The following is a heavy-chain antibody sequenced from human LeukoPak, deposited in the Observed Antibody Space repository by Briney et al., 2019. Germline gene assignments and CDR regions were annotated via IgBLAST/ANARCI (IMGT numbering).Heavy chain of an antibody. CDR3: ARVGADGSGFLFDY. V-gene: IGHV4-34*01. CDR2: INHSGST. J-gene: IGHJ4*02. CDR1: GGSFSGYY. D-gene: IGHD3-10*01. Sequence: SETLSLTCAVYGGSFSGYYWSWIRQPPGNGLEWIGEINHSGSTNYNPSLKSRVTISEDTSKNQFSLKLSSVTAADTAVYYCARVGADGSGFLFDYWGQGTLVTVSS.